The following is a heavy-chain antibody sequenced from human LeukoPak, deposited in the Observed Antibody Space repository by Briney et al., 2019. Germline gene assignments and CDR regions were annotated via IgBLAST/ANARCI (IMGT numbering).Heavy chain of an antibody. Sequence: GASVKVSCKASGGTFISYAISWVRQAPGQGLEWMGGIIPIFGTANYAQKFQGRVTITADESTSTAYMELSSLRSEDTAVYYCARERPAYYGSGSYPFDYWGQGTLVTVSS. CDR3: ARERPAYYGSGSYPFDY. CDR2: IIPIFGTA. J-gene: IGHJ4*02. D-gene: IGHD3-10*01. CDR1: GGTFISYA. V-gene: IGHV1-69*13.